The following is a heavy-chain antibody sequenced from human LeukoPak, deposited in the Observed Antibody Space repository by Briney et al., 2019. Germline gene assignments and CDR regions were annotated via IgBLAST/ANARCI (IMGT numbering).Heavy chain of an antibody. CDR1: GFTFSSYG. CDR2: ISYDGSNK. V-gene: IGHV3-30*03. CDR3: ARDPYSGNYGDYYYYYMDV. D-gene: IGHD1-26*01. Sequence: PGGSLRLSCAASGFTFSSYGMHWVRQAPGKGLEWVAVISYDGSNKYYADSVKGRFAISRDNAKSSLYLQMNSLRDEDTAAYYCARDPYSGNYGDYYYYYMDVWGKGTTVTISS. J-gene: IGHJ6*03.